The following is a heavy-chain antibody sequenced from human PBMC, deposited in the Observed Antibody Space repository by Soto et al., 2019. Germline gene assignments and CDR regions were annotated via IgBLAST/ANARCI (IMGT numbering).Heavy chain of an antibody. CDR3: ARDADGMDV. V-gene: IGHV1-3*04. CDR2: INTGRGYT. CDR1: GYNFISYA. J-gene: IGHJ6*02. Sequence: QVQSVQSGAEVKKPGASVKVSCKASGYNFISYAIHWVRQAPGQRLEWMGWINTGRGYTKYSQQFQDRVTINRDTSASTVYMELSSLRSEDTAVYYCARDADGMDVWGQGTTVTVSS.